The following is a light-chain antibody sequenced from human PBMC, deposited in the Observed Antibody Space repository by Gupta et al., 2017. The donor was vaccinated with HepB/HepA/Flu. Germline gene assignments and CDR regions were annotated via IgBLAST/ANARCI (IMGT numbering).Light chain of an antibody. J-gene: IGKJ4*01. V-gene: IGKV1-39*01. CDR2: AAS. CDR3: QQSDRTPLT. CDR1: QSIARY. Sequence: DIQITLSPASLSASVGDRVTITCRASQSIARYLSWYQQKPGKAPNLLIYAASTLKSGVPSRFSGSGSGTDFTLTISSLQPEDFATYFCQQSDRTPLTFGGGTKVEIK.